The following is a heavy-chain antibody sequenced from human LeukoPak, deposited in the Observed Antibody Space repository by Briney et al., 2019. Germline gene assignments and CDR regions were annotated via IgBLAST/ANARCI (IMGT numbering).Heavy chain of an antibody. CDR1: GFIFTDYW. CDR2: IKYDGIDK. J-gene: IGHJ4*02. CDR3: AGGSGWLIDS. D-gene: IGHD6-19*01. Sequence: GGSLRLSCAASGFIFTDYWMNWVRQAPGKGLEWVAMIKYDGIDKKYLDSVKGRFTISRDNAKNSLYLQMNSLRAEDTAVYYCAGGSGWLIDSWGQGTLVTVSS. V-gene: IGHV3-7*04.